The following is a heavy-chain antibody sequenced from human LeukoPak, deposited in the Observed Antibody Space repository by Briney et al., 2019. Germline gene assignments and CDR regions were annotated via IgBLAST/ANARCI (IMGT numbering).Heavy chain of an antibody. CDR1: GFTFSSYS. V-gene: IGHV3-7*01. CDR3: ARDLAYSRLDY. D-gene: IGHD5-18*01. J-gene: IGHJ4*02. CDR2: INPDGNKK. Sequence: GGSLRLSCAASGFTFSSYSMNWVRQAPGKGLEWVASINPDGNKKYSADSVKGRFTISRDNAENSLYLQMNSLRVEDTAFYYCARDLAYSRLDYWGQGMLVTVSS.